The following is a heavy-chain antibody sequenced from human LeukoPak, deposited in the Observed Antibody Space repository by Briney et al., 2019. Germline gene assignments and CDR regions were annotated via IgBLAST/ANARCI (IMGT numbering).Heavy chain of an antibody. CDR3: ARAYCSSTSCYVHYYGMDV. V-gene: IGHV1-18*01. CDR1: GYTFTSYG. D-gene: IGHD2-2*01. CDR2: ISAYNGNT. J-gene: IGHJ6*02. Sequence: ASVKVSCKASGYTFTSYGISWVRQAPGQGLEWMGWISAYNGNTNYAQKLQGRVTMTTDTSTSTAYMEPRSLRSDDTAVYYCARAYCSSTSCYVHYYGMDVWGQGTTVTVSS.